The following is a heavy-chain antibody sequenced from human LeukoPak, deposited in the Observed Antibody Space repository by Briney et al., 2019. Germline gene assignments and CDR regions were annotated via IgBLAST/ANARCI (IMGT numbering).Heavy chain of an antibody. Sequence: GGSLRLSCAASGFTFSSYAMHWVRQAPGKGLEWVAVISYDGSNKYYADSVKGRFTISRDNSKNTLYLQMNSLRAEDTAVYYCARDLEGRNSGYELGGGYWGQGTLVTVSS. J-gene: IGHJ4*02. D-gene: IGHD5-12*01. CDR2: ISYDGSNK. V-gene: IGHV3-30-3*01. CDR1: GFTFSSYA. CDR3: ARDLEGRNSGYELGGGY.